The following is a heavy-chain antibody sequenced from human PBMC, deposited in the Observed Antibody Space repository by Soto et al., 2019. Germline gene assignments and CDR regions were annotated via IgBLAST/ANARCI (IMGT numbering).Heavy chain of an antibody. CDR1: GYTFTSYG. Sequence: ASVKVSCKASGYTFTSYGISWVRQAPGQGLEWMGWISAYNGNTNYAQKLQGRVTMTTDTSTSTAYMKMRSLRSDDTAVYYCTLVQFSFFGVVINSGDEKDAFDIWGQGTMVTVSS. V-gene: IGHV1-18*01. CDR2: ISAYNGNT. CDR3: TLVQFSFFGVVINSGDEKDAFDI. D-gene: IGHD3-3*01. J-gene: IGHJ3*02.